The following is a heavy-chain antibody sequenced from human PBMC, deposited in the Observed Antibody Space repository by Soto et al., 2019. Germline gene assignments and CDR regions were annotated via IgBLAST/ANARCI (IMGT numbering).Heavy chain of an antibody. CDR2: IYYSGST. CDR3: ASGLAYCGGDCEYYFDY. D-gene: IGHD2-21*02. J-gene: IGHJ4*02. CDR1: GGYLSSYY. Sequence: SETLSLTCTVSGGYLSSYYWSWIRKPPGKGLEWIGYIYYSGSTNYNPSLKSRVTISVDTSKNQFSLKLSSVTAADTAVYYCASGLAYCGGDCEYYFDYWGQGTLVTVSS. V-gene: IGHV4-59*01.